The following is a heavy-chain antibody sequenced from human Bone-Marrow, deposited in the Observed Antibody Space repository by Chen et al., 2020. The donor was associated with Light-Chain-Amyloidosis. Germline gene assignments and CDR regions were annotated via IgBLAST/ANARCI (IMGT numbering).Heavy chain of an antibody. D-gene: IGHD6-6*01. Sequence: EVQLVESGGGLVKPGGSLRLSCAASGFNFSSYSMNWVRQAPGKGLEWVSSISSSSSYIYYADSVKGRFTISRDNAKNSLYLQMNSLRAEDTAVYYCAREKYSSSGFDYWGQGTLVTVSS. CDR1: GFNFSSYS. V-gene: IGHV3-21*01. CDR2: ISSSSSYI. CDR3: AREKYSSSGFDY. J-gene: IGHJ4*02.